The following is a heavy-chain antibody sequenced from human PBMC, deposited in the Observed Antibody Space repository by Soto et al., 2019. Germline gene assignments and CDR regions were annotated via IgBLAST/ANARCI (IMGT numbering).Heavy chain of an antibody. CDR3: VRDSSQKVV. CDR1: GFTFSNYK. J-gene: IGHJ6*02. V-gene: IGHV3-21*06. CDR2: ISSAGTYI. Sequence: LRLSCATSGFTFSNYKMNWVRQAPGKGLEWVAAISSAGTYIYYADSVKGRFTISRDDARNSLYLQMTSLRAEDTAVYYCVRDSSQKVVWRQGTTVTVSS.